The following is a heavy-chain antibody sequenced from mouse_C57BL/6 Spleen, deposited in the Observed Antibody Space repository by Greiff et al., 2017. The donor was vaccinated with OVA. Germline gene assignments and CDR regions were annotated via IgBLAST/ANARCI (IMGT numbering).Heavy chain of an antibody. Sequence: EVKVVESGAELVRPGASVKLSCTASGFNIKDDYMHWVKQRPEQGLEWIGWIDPENGDTEYASKFQGKATITADTSSNTAYLQLSSLTSEDTAVYYCTTDYYGSSWFAYWGQGTLVTVSA. CDR3: TTDYYGSSWFAY. D-gene: IGHD1-1*01. V-gene: IGHV14-4*01. J-gene: IGHJ3*01. CDR2: IDPENGDT. CDR1: GFNIKDDY.